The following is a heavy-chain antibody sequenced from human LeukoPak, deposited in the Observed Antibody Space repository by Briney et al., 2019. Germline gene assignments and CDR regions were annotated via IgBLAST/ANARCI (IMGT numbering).Heavy chain of an antibody. CDR3: ARDRPTIFGVVTGNWFDP. Sequence: EASVTVSYKASGYSFTSYGISWVRQAPGQGREGMGWISAYNGNTNYAQKLQGRVTMTTDTSTSTAYMELRSLRSDDTAVYYCARDRPTIFGVVTGNWFDPWGQGTLVTVSS. CDR1: GYSFTSYG. V-gene: IGHV1-18*01. J-gene: IGHJ5*02. CDR2: ISAYNGNT. D-gene: IGHD3-3*01.